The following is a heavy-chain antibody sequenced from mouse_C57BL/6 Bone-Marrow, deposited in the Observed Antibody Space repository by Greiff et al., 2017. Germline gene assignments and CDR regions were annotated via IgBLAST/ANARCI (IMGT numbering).Heavy chain of an antibody. D-gene: IGHD1-1*01. CDR1: GYAFSSSW. CDR2: IYPGDGDT. CDR3: AKKHTVVLDY. J-gene: IGHJ2*01. V-gene: IGHV1-82*01. Sequence: QVQLQQSGPELVKPGASVKISCKASGYAFSSSWMNWVKQRPGKGLEWIGRIYPGDGDTNYNGKFKGKATLTADKSSSTAYMQLSRLTSEDSAVXFCAKKHTVVLDYWGQGTTLSVSP.